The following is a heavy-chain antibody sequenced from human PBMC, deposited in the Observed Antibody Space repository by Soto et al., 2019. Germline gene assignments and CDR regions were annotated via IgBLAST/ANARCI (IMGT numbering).Heavy chain of an antibody. J-gene: IGHJ6*02. CDR2: IIPIFGTA. CDR1: GGTFSSYA. D-gene: IGHD6-6*01. V-gene: IGHV1-69*12. Sequence: QVQLVQSGAEVKKPGSSVKVSCKASGGTFSSYAISWVRQAPGQGLEWMGGIIPIFGTANYAQKFQGRVTITAAESTSTAYMELSSLRSEDTAVYYCASGEVYSSSDPYYYYGMDVWGQGTTVTVSS. CDR3: ASGEVYSSSDPYYYYGMDV.